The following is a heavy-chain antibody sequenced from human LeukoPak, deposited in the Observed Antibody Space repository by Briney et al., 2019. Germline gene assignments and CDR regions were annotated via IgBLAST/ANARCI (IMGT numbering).Heavy chain of an antibody. D-gene: IGHD1-1*01. CDR1: GGSISSYY. V-gene: IGHV4-59*01. CDR2: IYYSGST. CDR3: ARVYGVPLAGNWFDP. Sequence: SETLSLTCTVSGGSISSYYWSWIRQPPGKGLEWIGYIYYSGSTNYNPSLKSRVTISVDTCKNQFSLKLSSVTAADTAVYYCARVYGVPLAGNWFDPWGQGTLVTVSS. J-gene: IGHJ5*02.